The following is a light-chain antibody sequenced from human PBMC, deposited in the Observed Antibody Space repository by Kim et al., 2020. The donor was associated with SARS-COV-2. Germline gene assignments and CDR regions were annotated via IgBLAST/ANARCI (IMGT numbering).Light chain of an antibody. V-gene: IGKV1-5*01. J-gene: IGKJ2*01. Sequence: DIQMTQSPSTLSASVGDRVTITCRASQSISSWLAWYQQKPGKAPKLLIYDASSLESGVPSRFSGSGSGTEFTLTISSLQPDDFATYYCQKYNSYPMYTFGQGTKLEI. CDR3: QKYNSYPMYT. CDR2: DAS. CDR1: QSISSW.